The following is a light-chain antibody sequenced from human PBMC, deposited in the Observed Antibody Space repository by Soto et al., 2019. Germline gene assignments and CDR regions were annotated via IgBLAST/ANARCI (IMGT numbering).Light chain of an antibody. CDR2: GAF. V-gene: IGKV3-15*01. Sequence: EILMTQSPVTLSVSPGERATLSCRASQSVSSNLAWYQQKPGQAPSLLIYGAFTRATGIPARFSGTGSGTEFTLTISRLETEDFAVFYCQQYGTSEIIFGQGTRLEIK. CDR1: QSVSSN. J-gene: IGKJ5*01. CDR3: QQYGTSEII.